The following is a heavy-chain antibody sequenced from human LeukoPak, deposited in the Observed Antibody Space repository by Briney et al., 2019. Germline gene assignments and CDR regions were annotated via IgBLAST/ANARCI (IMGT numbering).Heavy chain of an antibody. CDR2: IYYSGST. D-gene: IGHD1-26*01. Sequence: PSETLSLTCTVSGGSISSYYWSWIRQPPGKGLEWIGYIYYSGSTNYNPSLKSRVTISVDTSKNQFSLKLSSVTAADTAVYYCARDGGATSPDAFDIWGQGTMVTVSS. J-gene: IGHJ3*02. CDR1: GGSISSYY. V-gene: IGHV4-59*12. CDR3: ARDGGATSPDAFDI.